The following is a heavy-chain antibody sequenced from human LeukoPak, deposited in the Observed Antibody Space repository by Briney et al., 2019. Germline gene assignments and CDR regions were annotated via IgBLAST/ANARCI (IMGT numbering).Heavy chain of an antibody. Sequence: PSETLSLTCTVSGGSISSSSYYWGWIRQPPGKGLEWIGSIYYSGSTYYNPSLKSRVTMSVDTSKNQFSLKLSSVTAADTAVYYCARRVLRFLEWLARPQGYYYYYMDVWGKGTTVTVSS. CDR1: GGSISSSSYY. CDR2: IYYSGST. CDR3: ARRVLRFLEWLARPQGYYYYYMDV. J-gene: IGHJ6*03. V-gene: IGHV4-39*07. D-gene: IGHD3-3*01.